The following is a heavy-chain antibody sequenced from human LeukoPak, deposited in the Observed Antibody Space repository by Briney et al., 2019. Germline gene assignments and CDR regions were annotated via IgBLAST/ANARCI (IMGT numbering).Heavy chain of an antibody. CDR1: GFTFSSYG. CDR2: ISYDGDSNNK. V-gene: IGHV3-30*03. D-gene: IGHD3-10*01. CDR3: ATDVTMVRGVLDY. J-gene: IGHJ4*02. Sequence: PGGSLRLSCAASGFTFSSYGMHWVRQAPGKGLEWVAVISYDGDSNNKYYADSAKGRFTISRDNSKNTLYLQMNSLRAEDTAVYYCATDVTMVRGVLDYWGRGTLVTVSS.